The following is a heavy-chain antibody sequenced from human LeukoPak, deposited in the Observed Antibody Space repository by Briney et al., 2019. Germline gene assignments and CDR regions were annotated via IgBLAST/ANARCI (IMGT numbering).Heavy chain of an antibody. CDR2: IYYSGST. Sequence: SETLSLTCTVSGGSISSGDYYWSWIRQPPGTGLEWIGYIYYSGSTYYNPSLKSRVTISVDTSKNQFSLKLSSVTAADTAVYYCARSRGSSEWDPEGYGMDVWGQGTTVTVSS. CDR3: ARSRGSSEWDPEGYGMDV. D-gene: IGHD1-26*01. J-gene: IGHJ6*02. V-gene: IGHV4-30-4*01. CDR1: GGSISSGDYY.